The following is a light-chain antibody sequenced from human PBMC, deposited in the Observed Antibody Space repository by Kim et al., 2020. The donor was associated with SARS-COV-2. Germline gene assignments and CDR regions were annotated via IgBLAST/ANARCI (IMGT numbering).Light chain of an antibody. CDR1: GLRSYY. CDR2: GKD. V-gene: IGLV3-19*01. Sequence: SSELTQDPAVSVALGQTVRITCQGDGLRSYYATWYQQKPGQAPKVVIYGKDNRPSGVPDRFSGSSSGNTAYLTITGTQVGDEADYYCNSRDSNDYVVFGG. J-gene: IGLJ2*01. CDR3: NSRDSNDYVV.